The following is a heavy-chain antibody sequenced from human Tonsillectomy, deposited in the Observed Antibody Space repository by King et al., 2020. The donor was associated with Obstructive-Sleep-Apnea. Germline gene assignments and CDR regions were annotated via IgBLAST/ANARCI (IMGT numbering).Heavy chain of an antibody. CDR1: GYTFTGYY. J-gene: IGHJ6*02. CDR3: ARGALPATYYIMDV. CDR2: INPNSGVT. Sequence: QLVQSGADVKKPGASVKVSCNASGYTFTGYYMHWVRQAPVQGLEWMGWINPNSGVTNYAKKFQGWVTMTRDTSICTAYIELSRLRSDDTAVYYCARGALPATYYIMDVWGQGTTVTVSS. D-gene: IGHD2-15*01. V-gene: IGHV1-2*04.